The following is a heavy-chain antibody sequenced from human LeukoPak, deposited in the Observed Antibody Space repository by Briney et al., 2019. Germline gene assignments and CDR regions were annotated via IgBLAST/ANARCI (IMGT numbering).Heavy chain of an antibody. Sequence: ASVKVSFKASGYTFTAYYIHWLRQAPGQGPEWMGWIKPERGSSHYAQKFQGRVTMTRDTSSNSAYMDLTRLKSDDTAVYYCARARVPIAVAGLYYFDYWGQGALVTVSS. CDR1: GYTFTAYY. D-gene: IGHD6-19*01. CDR3: ARARVPIAVAGLYYFDY. J-gene: IGHJ4*02. V-gene: IGHV1-2*02. CDR2: IKPERGSS.